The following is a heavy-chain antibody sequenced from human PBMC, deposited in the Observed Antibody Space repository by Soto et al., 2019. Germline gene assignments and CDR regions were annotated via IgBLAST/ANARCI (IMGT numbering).Heavy chain of an antibody. CDR1: GLSVRNNY. Sequence: GSLRLSCTASGLSVRNNYMSWVRQAPGMGLEWVSVIYNDGTTYYADSVKGRFTLSRDTSKNTLSLQMDSLRAEDTAVYCCVRPLPSGRNYGMDVWGQGTTVTVSS. J-gene: IGHJ6*02. CDR3: VRPLPSGRNYGMDV. V-gene: IGHV3-53*01. D-gene: IGHD3-10*01. CDR2: IYNDGTT.